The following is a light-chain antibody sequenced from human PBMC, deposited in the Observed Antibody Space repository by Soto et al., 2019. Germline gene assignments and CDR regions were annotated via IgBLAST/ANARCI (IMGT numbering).Light chain of an antibody. Sequence: DIQMPKYHSPLSGSVGDRVTITCRASQTISSWLAWYQQKPGKAPKLLIYKASTLKSGVPSRFSGSGSGTEFTLTISSLQPDDFATYYCQHYNSYSEAFGQGTKVDIK. CDR2: KAS. CDR1: QTISSW. CDR3: QHYNSYSEA. J-gene: IGKJ1*01. V-gene: IGKV1-5*03.